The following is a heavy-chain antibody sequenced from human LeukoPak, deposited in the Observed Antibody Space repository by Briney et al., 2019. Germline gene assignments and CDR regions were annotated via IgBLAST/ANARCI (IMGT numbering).Heavy chain of an antibody. Sequence: GGSLRLSCAASGSTFSSYSMNWVRQAPGKGLEWVSSISSSSSYIYYADSVKGRFTISRDNAKNSLYLQMNSLRAEDTAVYYCSGYEYYDYVWGSYRHGDWGQGTLVTVSS. CDR2: ISSSSSYI. V-gene: IGHV3-21*01. J-gene: IGHJ4*02. D-gene: IGHD3-16*02. CDR3: SGYEYYDYVWGSYRHGD. CDR1: GSTFSSYS.